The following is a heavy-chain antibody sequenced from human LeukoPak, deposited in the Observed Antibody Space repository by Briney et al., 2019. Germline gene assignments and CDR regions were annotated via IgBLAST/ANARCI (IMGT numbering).Heavy chain of an antibody. D-gene: IGHD3-10*02. CDR3: AKDIMFGEFDHFDY. CDR1: GFTIDDYA. Sequence: QAGGALVLSSAASGFTIDDYAMHWVRPAPGKGLERVSGSSWNSGSIGYADSVKGRFTISRYNAKNSLYLQMNSLRAEDTALYYCAKDIMFGEFDHFDYWGQGTLVTVSS. V-gene: IGHV3-9*01. CDR2: SSWNSGSI. J-gene: IGHJ4*02.